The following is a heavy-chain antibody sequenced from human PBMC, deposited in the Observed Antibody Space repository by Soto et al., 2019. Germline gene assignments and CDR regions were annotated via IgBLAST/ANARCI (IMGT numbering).Heavy chain of an antibody. V-gene: IGHV3-30*18. Sequence: GGSLRLSCAASGFTFSSYGMHWVRQAPGKGLEWVAVISYDGSNKYYADSVKGRFTISRDNSKNTLYLQMNSLRAEDTAGYYCAKDPPAHPYYDYVWGSYPLEYGTPYWGQGTLVTVSS. CDR1: GFTFSSYG. CDR2: ISYDGSNK. D-gene: IGHD3-16*02. CDR3: AKDPPAHPYYDYVWGSYPLEYGTPY. J-gene: IGHJ4*02.